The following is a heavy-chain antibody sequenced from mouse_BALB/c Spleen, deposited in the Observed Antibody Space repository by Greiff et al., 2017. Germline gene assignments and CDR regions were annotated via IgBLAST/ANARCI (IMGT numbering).Heavy chain of an antibody. Sequence: VKVVESGPGLVAPSQSLSITCTVSGFSLTGYGVNWVRQPPGKGLEWLGMIWGDGSTDYNSALKSRLSISKDNSKSQVFLKMNSLQTDDTARYYCAREGAYGNPFAYWGQGTLVTVSA. J-gene: IGHJ3*01. D-gene: IGHD2-1*01. V-gene: IGHV2-6-7*01. CDR3: AREGAYGNPFAY. CDR2: IWGDGST. CDR1: GFSLTGYG.